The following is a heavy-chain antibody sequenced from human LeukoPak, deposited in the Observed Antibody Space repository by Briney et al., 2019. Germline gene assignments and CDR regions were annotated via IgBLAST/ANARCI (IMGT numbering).Heavy chain of an antibody. D-gene: IGHD3-22*01. V-gene: IGHV3-9*01. CDR1: GFTFADSA. J-gene: IGHJ4*02. CDR3: ARDYYDSSGYYDTYYFDY. CDR2: IYWNSGLI. Sequence: PGGSLRLSCGASGFTFADSAMHWVRQPPGKGLEWVSGIYWNSGLIGYADSVRGRFTISRDNARNTLYLQMNSLRAEDTAVYYCARDYYDSSGYYDTYYFDYWGQGTLVTVSS.